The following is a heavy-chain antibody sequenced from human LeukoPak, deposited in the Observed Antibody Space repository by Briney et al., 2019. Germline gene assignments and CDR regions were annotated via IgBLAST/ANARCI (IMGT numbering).Heavy chain of an antibody. Sequence: GASVKVSCKASGYTFTSYDISWVRQAPGQGLEWMGWISAYNGYTNYAQKLQGRVTMTTDTSTSTAYMELRSLRSDDTAVYYCARDVTRAAVGATGYWGQGTLVTVSS. D-gene: IGHD1-26*01. CDR1: GYTFTSYD. J-gene: IGHJ4*02. CDR2: ISAYNGYT. CDR3: ARDVTRAAVGATGY. V-gene: IGHV1-18*01.